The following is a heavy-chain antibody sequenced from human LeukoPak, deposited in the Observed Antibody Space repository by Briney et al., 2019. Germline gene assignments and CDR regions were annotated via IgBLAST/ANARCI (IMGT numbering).Heavy chain of an antibody. Sequence: GGSLRLSCSASGFPFSSYAMHWVRQAPGKGLEYVSAISDSGGSTYYADSVKGRFTISRDNSKNTLYLQMSSLRAEDTAVYFCVRGYSFGPYGMDVWGQGTTVIVSS. CDR2: ISDSGGST. J-gene: IGHJ6*02. CDR3: VRGYSFGPYGMDV. V-gene: IGHV3-64D*09. CDR1: GFPFSSYA. D-gene: IGHD2-15*01.